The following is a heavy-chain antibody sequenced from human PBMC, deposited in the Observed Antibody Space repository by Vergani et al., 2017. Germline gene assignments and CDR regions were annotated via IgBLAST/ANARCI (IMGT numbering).Heavy chain of an antibody. CDR1: GLTFSNYA. CDR3: AELCGDDGFSPF. CDR2: ISGQNFRT. D-gene: IGHD2-21*01. V-gene: IGHV3-23*01. Sequence: EAQLLESGGGMVKKGGSLRLSCVGSGLTFSNYALSWVRREPGKGLEWISGISGQNFRTYYADSVKGRLTISRDDSKNTVYFQINSLIAEDTAFYYCAELCGDDGFSPFWGQGTLVTVSS. J-gene: IGHJ4*02.